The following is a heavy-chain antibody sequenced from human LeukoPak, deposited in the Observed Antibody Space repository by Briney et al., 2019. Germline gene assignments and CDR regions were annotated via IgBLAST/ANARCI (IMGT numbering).Heavy chain of an antibody. D-gene: IGHD6-13*01. CDR2: IKSKTDCGTT. J-gene: IGHJ4*02. CDR3: TTESSFSWGAAVHYFDY. CDR1: GFTFSNAW. V-gene: IGHV3-15*01. Sequence: GGSLRLSCSASGFTFSNAWMSWGRQAPGKGLEWVGRIKSKTDCGTTDYAAPVKGKFTISRDDSKNTLYLQMNSLKTDDNTVYYCTTESSFSWGAAVHYFDYWGQGTLLTVSS.